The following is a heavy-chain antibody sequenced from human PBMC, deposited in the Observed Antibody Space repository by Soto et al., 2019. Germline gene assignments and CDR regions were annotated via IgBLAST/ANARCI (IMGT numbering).Heavy chain of an antibody. CDR2: MNPNSGNT. J-gene: IGHJ6*02. D-gene: IGHD3-9*01. CDR1: GYTFTSYD. Sequence: QVQLVQSGAEVKKPGASVKVSCKASGYTFTSYDINWVRQATGQGLEWMGWMNPNSGNTGYAQKFQGRVTMTRNTSISTVYMKLSSLRSEDTAVYYCASNYDILTGYPRAYYYYGMDVWGQGTTVTVSS. CDR3: ASNYDILTGYPRAYYYYGMDV. V-gene: IGHV1-8*01.